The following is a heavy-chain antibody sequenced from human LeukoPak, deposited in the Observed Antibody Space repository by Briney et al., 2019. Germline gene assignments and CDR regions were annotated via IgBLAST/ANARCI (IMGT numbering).Heavy chain of an antibody. V-gene: IGHV4-59*01. Sequence: PSETLSLTCAISGGSIPSYYWSWIRQTPGKGLEWIGYLFYSGSTNYNPSLKGRITMSIDTSKNESSLKLRSVTAADTAVYYCARGAYSNYLSVDYWGQGILVTVSS. CDR2: LFYSGST. CDR1: GGSIPSYY. J-gene: IGHJ4*02. CDR3: ARGAYSNYLSVDY. D-gene: IGHD4-11*01.